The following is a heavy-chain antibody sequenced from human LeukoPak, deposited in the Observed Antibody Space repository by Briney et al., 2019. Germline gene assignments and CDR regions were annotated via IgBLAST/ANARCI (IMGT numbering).Heavy chain of an antibody. CDR1: GGSFSGYY. D-gene: IGHD5-12*01. CDR2: IYYSGST. J-gene: IGHJ5*02. Sequence: SETLSLTCAVYGGSFSGYYWGWIRQPPGKGLEWIGSIYYSGSTYYNPSLKSRVTISVDTSKNQFSLKLSSVTAADTAVYYCATDVVATIRGFDPWGQGTLVTVSS. V-gene: IGHV4-39*01. CDR3: ATDVVATIRGFDP.